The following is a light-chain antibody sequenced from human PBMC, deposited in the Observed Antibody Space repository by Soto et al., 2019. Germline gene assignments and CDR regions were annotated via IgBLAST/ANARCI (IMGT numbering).Light chain of an antibody. V-gene: IGLV1-40*01. Sequence: QSVLTQRPSVSGAPGQRVTISCTGCSSNIGAGYDVHWYQQLPGTAPKLLIYGNSNRPSGVPDRFSGSKSGTSASLAITGLKDEDEADYYCKSYDSSLSVWVFGGGTQVTVL. J-gene: IGLJ3*02. CDR3: KSYDSSLSVWV. CDR1: SSNIGAGYD. CDR2: GNS.